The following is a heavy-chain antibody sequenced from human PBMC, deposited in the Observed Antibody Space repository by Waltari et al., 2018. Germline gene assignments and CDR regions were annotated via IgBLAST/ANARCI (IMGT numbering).Heavy chain of an antibody. V-gene: IGHV1-69*08. J-gene: IGHJ4*02. D-gene: IGHD2-15*01. CDR2: IIPIFGTA. CDR1: GGTFSSYA. Sequence: QVQLVQSGAEVKKPGYSVKVSCKASGGTFSSYAISWVRQAPGQGLEWMGRIIPIFGTANYAQKFQGRVTITADKSTSTAYMELSSLRSEDTAVYYCARDHCSGGSCYSWDYWGQGTLVTVSS. CDR3: ARDHCSGGSCYSWDY.